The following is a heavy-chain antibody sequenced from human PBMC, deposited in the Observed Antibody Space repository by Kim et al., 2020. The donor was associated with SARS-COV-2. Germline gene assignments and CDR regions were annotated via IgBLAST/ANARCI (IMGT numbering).Heavy chain of an antibody. J-gene: IGHJ4*02. D-gene: IGHD2-2*01. CDR3: ATISGTNYIRFFDY. CDR2: ISVSGATA. V-gene: IGHV3-23*01. CDR1: GFTFNTYA. Sequence: GGSLRLSCAPSGFTFNTYAMSWVRQAPGKGLEWVSTISVSGATAYYADSVKGRFTISRDNSENTLYLQLNSLRAEDTAVYYCATISGTNYIRFFDYWGQG.